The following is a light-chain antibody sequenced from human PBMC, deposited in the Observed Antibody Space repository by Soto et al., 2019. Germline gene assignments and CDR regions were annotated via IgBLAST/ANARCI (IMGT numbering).Light chain of an antibody. CDR3: QQRDSWPIT. V-gene: IGKV3-11*01. CDR2: GAS. Sequence: EIVLTQSPASLSLSPGERATLSCRASQSVDSYLVWYQQKPGQAPRLLIFGASNRATGIPARFSGSGSGTDFTLTINSLERDDFAVYYCQQRDSWPITFGQGTRLEIK. CDR1: QSVDSY. J-gene: IGKJ5*01.